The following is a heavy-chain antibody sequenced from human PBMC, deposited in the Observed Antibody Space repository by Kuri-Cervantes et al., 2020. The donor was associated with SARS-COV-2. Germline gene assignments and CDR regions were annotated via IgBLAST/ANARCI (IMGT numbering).Heavy chain of an antibody. D-gene: IGHD1-26*01. CDR3: ARDLGGGSYYHFEVYFDY. CDR2: IYYSGST. CDR1: GGSISSYY. Sequence: SETLSLTCTVSGGSISSYYWSWIRQPPGKGLEWIGYIYYSGSTNYNPSLKSRITISVDTSKNQFSLNLTSVTAADTAVYYCARDLGGGSYYHFEVYFDYWGQGTLVTVSS. J-gene: IGHJ4*02. V-gene: IGHV4-59*01.